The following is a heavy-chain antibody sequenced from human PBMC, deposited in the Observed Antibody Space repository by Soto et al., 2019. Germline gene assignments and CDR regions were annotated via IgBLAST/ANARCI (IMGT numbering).Heavy chain of an antibody. Sequence: QVQLQESGPGLVKPSQTLSLTCTVSGGSISSGGYYWSWIRQHPGKGLEWIGYIYYSGRTYYNPSLKSRVTISVDTSKNQFSLKLSSVTAADTAVYYCARAPYYDSSGYYLFDYWGQGTLVTVSS. D-gene: IGHD3-22*01. CDR2: IYYSGRT. V-gene: IGHV4-31*03. CDR3: ARAPYYDSSGYYLFDY. J-gene: IGHJ4*02. CDR1: GGSISSGGYY.